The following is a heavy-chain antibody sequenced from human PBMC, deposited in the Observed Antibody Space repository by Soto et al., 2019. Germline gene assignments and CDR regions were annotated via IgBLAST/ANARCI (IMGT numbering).Heavy chain of an antibody. CDR2: ISAYNGNT. D-gene: IGHD4-17*01. J-gene: IGHJ4*02. CDR1: GYTFTSYG. Sequence: ASVKVSCKASGYTFTSYGISWVRQAPGQGLEWMGWISAYNGNTNYAQKLQGRVTMTTDTSTSTACMELRSLRSDDTAVYYCARDTDYGDYVPTLFDYWGQGTLVTVSS. V-gene: IGHV1-18*01. CDR3: ARDTDYGDYVPTLFDY.